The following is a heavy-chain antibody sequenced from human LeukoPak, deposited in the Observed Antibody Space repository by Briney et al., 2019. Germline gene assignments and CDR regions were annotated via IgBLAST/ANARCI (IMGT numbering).Heavy chain of an antibody. V-gene: IGHV3-23*01. CDR2: ISGSGGST. Sequence: PGGSLRLSCAASGFTVSSNYMSWVRQAAGKGLEWVSAISGSGGSTYYADSVKGRFTISRDNSKNTLYLQMNSLRAEDTAVYYCAKSSSGWAPFDYWGQGTLVTVSS. CDR1: GFTVSSNY. J-gene: IGHJ4*02. CDR3: AKSSSGWAPFDY. D-gene: IGHD6-19*01.